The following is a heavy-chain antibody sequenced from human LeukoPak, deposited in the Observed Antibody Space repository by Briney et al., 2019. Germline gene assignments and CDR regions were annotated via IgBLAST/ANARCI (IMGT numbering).Heavy chain of an antibody. CDR1: GGTFSSYA. V-gene: IGHV1-69*05. CDR3: ARVKYSSSSPHNWFDP. J-gene: IGHJ5*02. CDR2: IIPIFGTA. D-gene: IGHD6-6*01. Sequence: SVKVSCKASGGTFSSYAISWVRQAPGQGLEWMGRIIPIFGTANYAQQFQGSVTITTDESKSTAYMELSSLRSEDTAVYYCARVKYSSSSPHNWFDPWGQGTLVTVSS.